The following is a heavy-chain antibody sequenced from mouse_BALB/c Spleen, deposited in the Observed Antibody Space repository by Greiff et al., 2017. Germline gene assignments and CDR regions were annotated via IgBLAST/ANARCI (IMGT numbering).Heavy chain of an antibody. Sequence: DVKLVESGGGLVQPGGSRKLSCAASGFTFSSFGMHWVRQAPEKGLEWVAYISSGSSTIYYADTVKGRFTISRDNPKNTLFLQMTSLRSEDTAMYYCAREGDLPYYAMDYWGQGTSVTVSS. J-gene: IGHJ4*01. V-gene: IGHV5-17*02. CDR2: ISSGSSTI. CDR1: GFTFSSFG. CDR3: AREGDLPYYAMDY.